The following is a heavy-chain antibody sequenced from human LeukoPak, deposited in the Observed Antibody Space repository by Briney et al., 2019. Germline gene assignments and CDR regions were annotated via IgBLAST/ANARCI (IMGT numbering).Heavy chain of an antibody. CDR3: ARGSGYDAPFDH. V-gene: IGHV4-59*01. CDR1: GGSIDNYY. J-gene: IGHJ4*02. D-gene: IGHD5-12*01. CDR2: IYYSGST. Sequence: SETLSLTCTVSGGSIDNYYWSWIRQPPGKGLDWIGYIYYSGSTNYHPSLKSRVTISVDTSKNQSSLRLSSVTAADTAVYYCARGSGYDAPFDHWGQGTLVTVSS.